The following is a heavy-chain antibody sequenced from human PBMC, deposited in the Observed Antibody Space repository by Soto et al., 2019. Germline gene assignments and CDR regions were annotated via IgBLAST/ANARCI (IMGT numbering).Heavy chain of an antibody. CDR3: ARVRSGYYYDDAFDI. Sequence: SEILSVSCSVAGGSSSGHDWSWIRQPPGKGLEWIGYIYYSGSTNYNPSLKSRVTISVDTSKNQFSLKLSSVTAADTAVYYCARVRSGYYYDDAFDIWGQGTMVTVSS. CDR2: IYYSGST. CDR1: GGSSSGHD. D-gene: IGHD3-22*01. J-gene: IGHJ3*02. V-gene: IGHV4-59*11.